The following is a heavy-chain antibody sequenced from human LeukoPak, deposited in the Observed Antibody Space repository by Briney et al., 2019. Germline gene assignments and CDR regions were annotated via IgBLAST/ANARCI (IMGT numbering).Heavy chain of an antibody. CDR1: GFTVISNY. J-gene: IGHJ4*02. Sequence: PGGSLRLSCAASGFTVISNYMNWVRQAPGKGLEWVGRIKSKTDGGTTDYAAPVKGRFTISRDDSKNTLYLQMNSLKTEDTAVYYCTTVPYCSGGSCYVLDYWGQGTLVTVSS. CDR3: TTVPYCSGGSCYVLDY. V-gene: IGHV3-15*01. D-gene: IGHD2-15*01. CDR2: IKSKTDGGTT.